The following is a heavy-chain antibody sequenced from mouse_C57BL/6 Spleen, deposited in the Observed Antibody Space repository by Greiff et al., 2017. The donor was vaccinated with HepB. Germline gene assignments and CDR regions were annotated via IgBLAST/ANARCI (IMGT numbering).Heavy chain of an antibody. D-gene: IGHD1-1*01. CDR2: ISSGGSYT. J-gene: IGHJ2*01. V-gene: IGHV5-6*01. Sequence: EVKLVESGGDLVKPGGSLKLSCAASGFTFSSYGMSWVRQTPDKRLEWVATISSGGSYTYYPDSVKGRFTISRDNAKNTLYLQMSSLKSEDTAMYYCARQGDSYYYGSSYYFDYWGQGTTLTVSS. CDR3: ARQGDSYYYGSSYYFDY. CDR1: GFTFSSYG.